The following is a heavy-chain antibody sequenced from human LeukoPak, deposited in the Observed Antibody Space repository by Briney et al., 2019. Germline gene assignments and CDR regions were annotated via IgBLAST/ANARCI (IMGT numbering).Heavy chain of an antibody. D-gene: IGHD6-13*01. Sequence: GGSLRLSCAASGFTFSSYGMHWVRQAPGKGLEYVSAISSNGGSTYYANSVKGRFTISRDNSKNTLYLQMGSLRAEDMAVYYCASLAAAGLNDYWGQGTLVTVSS. CDR2: ISSNGGST. J-gene: IGHJ4*02. CDR3: ASLAAAGLNDY. CDR1: GFTFSSYG. V-gene: IGHV3-64*01.